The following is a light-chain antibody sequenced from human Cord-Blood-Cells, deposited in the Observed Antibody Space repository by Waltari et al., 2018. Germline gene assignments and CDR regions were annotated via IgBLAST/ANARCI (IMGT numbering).Light chain of an antibody. J-gene: IGLJ1*01. CDR3: SSYAGSNNYV. CDR2: EVS. Sequence: QSALTQPPSASGSPGQSVTISCTGTSSDVGGFNYVYWYQQHPGKAPKLMIYEVSKRRAGVPDRFSGSKSGNTASLTVSGLQAEDEADYYCSSYAGSNNYVFGTGTKVTVL. V-gene: IGLV2-8*01. CDR1: SSDVGGFNY.